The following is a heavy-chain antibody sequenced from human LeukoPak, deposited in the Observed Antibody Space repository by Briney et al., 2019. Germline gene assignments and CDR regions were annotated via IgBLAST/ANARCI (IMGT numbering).Heavy chain of an antibody. CDR1: GFTFSSYW. CDR3: AREGPYSSDWDY. J-gene: IGHJ4*02. V-gene: IGHV3-74*01. D-gene: IGHD6-19*01. Sequence: PGGSLRLSCAASGFTFSSYWMLWVRPAPGKGLVWVSRINSDGSSTSYADSVKGRFTISRDNAKNTLYLQMNSLRADDTAVYYCAREGPYSSDWDYWGQGTLVTVSS. CDR2: INSDGSST.